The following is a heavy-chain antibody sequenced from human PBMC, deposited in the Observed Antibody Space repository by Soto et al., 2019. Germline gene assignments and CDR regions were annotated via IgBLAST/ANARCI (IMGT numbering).Heavy chain of an antibody. CDR2: ISSSSSYI. Sequence: GGCLGLSCSASGFTFSSYSMNWVRQAPGKGLEWVSSISSSSSYIYYADSVKGRFTISRDNAKNSLYLQMNSLRAEDTAVYYCARDHIVYDFWSGQNPDGSYYYYMDVWGKGTTVTVSS. CDR3: ARDHIVYDFWSGQNPDGSYYYYMDV. CDR1: GFTFSSYS. D-gene: IGHD3-3*01. V-gene: IGHV3-21*01. J-gene: IGHJ6*03.